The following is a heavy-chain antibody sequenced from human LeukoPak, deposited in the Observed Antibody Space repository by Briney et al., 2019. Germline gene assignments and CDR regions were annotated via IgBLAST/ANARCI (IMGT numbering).Heavy chain of an antibody. J-gene: IGHJ1*01. Sequence: GGSLRLSCAASGFTFSSYAMSWVRQAPGKGLEWVSGISPSGGITYYTDSVKGRFTISRDNSKNTQSLQMNGLRAEDTAVYYCAKDDDWGRYKHWGQGTLVTVSS. CDR2: ISPSGGIT. CDR3: AKDDDWGRYKH. D-gene: IGHD3-16*01. CDR1: GFTFSSYA. V-gene: IGHV3-23*01.